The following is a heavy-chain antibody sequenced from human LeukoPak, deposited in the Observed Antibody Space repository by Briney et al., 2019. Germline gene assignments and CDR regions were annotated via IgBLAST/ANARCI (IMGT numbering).Heavy chain of an antibody. CDR1: GASVSSVFYY. J-gene: IGHJ4*02. CDR2: TYYSGST. D-gene: IGHD3-22*01. CDR3: ARNYYDSTGYLPGLFDH. V-gene: IGHV4-61*01. Sequence: SETLSLTCTVSGASVSSVFYYWSWVRQPPGRGLEWIAYTYYSGSTNYNPSLKSRVTILVDTSKNQFSLRLSSVTAADTAVYYCARNYYDSTGYLPGLFDHWGQGTLVTVSS.